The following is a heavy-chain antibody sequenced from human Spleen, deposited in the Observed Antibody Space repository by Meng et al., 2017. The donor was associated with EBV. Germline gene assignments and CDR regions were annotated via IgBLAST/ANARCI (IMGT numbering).Heavy chain of an antibody. CDR2: IYWDDDK. CDR3: VHTDGSARFDP. Sequence: QITLKEAGPALVKPTQTLTLTCTFSGFSLRKDGVGVGWIRQPPGKALEWLALIYWDDDKRCRPSLKSRLTITKDTSKNKVVLSMTNMDPVDTGTYYCVHTDGSARFDPWGQGILVTVSS. CDR1: GFSLRKDGVG. D-gene: IGHD3-10*01. J-gene: IGHJ5*02. V-gene: IGHV2-5*02.